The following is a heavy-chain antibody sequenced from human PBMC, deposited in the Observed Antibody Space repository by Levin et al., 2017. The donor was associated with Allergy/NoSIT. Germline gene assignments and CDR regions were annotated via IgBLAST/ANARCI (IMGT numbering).Heavy chain of an antibody. Sequence: VASVKVSCKASGYTFTSYGFSWVRQAPGQGLEWMGWISAYNGNTNYAQKLQGRVTMTTDTSTSTAYMELRSLRSDDTAVYYCARVPNGWVTTGYYGMDVWGQGTTVTVSS. J-gene: IGHJ6*02. CDR3: ARVPNGWVTTGYYGMDV. V-gene: IGHV1-18*01. D-gene: IGHD1-1*01. CDR2: ISAYNGNT. CDR1: GYTFTSYG.